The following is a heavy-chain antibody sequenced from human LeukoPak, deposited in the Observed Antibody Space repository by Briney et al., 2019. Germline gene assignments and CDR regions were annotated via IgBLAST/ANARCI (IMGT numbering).Heavy chain of an antibody. CDR2: FSHTGSP. V-gene: IGHV4-34*01. CDR1: GASFSGYS. D-gene: IGHD6-13*01. Sequence: PSETLSLTCAISGASFSGYSWTWIRQPPGKGLEWIGEFSHTGSPIYNSSLKSRVNISVDTSKNQFSLKLSSVTAADTAVYYCARQAGYSSSWYKQYYYYYMDVWGKGTTVTISS. CDR3: ARQAGYSSSWYKQYYYYYMDV. J-gene: IGHJ6*03.